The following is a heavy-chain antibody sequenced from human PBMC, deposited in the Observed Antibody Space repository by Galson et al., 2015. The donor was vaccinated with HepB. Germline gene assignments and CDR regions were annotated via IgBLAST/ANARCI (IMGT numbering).Heavy chain of an antibody. Sequence: SLRLSCAASGFPFSDHYMDWVRQAPGKGLEWVARSRNQAKSYTTEYVASVKGRFTISRDDSSDSLYLQMNRLNTDDTGVYCCARGFCSGGTCYSGDYWGQGTLVTVSS. CDR1: GFPFSDHY. J-gene: IGHJ4*02. CDR3: ARGFCSGGTCYSGDY. D-gene: IGHD2-15*01. V-gene: IGHV3-72*01. CDR2: SRNQAKSYTT.